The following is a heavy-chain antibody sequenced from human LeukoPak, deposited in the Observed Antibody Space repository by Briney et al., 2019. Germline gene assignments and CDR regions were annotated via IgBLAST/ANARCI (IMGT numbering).Heavy chain of an antibody. J-gene: IGHJ4*02. CDR3: ARADGSAWPTGEFDY. Sequence: ASVKVSCKASGGTFSSYAISWVRQAPGQGLEWMGGIIPIFGTANYAQKFQGRVTITADESTSTAYMELSRLRSDDTAVYYCARADGSAWPTGEFDYWGQGTLVTVSS. V-gene: IGHV1-69*13. D-gene: IGHD6-19*01. CDR2: IIPIFGTA. CDR1: GGTFSSYA.